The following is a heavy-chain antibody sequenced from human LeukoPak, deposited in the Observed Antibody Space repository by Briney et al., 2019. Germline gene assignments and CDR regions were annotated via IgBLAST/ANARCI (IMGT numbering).Heavy chain of an antibody. J-gene: IGHJ5*02. D-gene: IGHD3-10*01. CDR1: GYTFNSYD. Sequence: ASVKVSCKASGYTFNSYDINWVRQATGQGLEWMGWMNPNTGNTGYGERFQGRVTMTRDNSISTAYMELNSLTSEDTAVYYCARGGAGAYYKRDGWFDPWGQGTVVTVSS. V-gene: IGHV1-8*01. CDR3: ARGGAGAYYKRDGWFDP. CDR2: MNPNTGNT.